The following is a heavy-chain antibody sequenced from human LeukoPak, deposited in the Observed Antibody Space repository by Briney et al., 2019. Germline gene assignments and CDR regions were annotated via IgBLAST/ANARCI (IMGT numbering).Heavy chain of an antibody. D-gene: IGHD4-11*01. CDR3: ARLGLQSFDY. V-gene: IGHV4-34*01. Sequence: SETLSLTCAVYGGSFSGYYWIWIRQPAGKGLEWIGEINHSGSTNYNPSLKSRVTISVDTSKNQFSLKLSSVTAADTAVYYCARLGLQSFDYWGQGTLVTVSS. J-gene: IGHJ4*02. CDR1: GGSFSGYY. CDR2: INHSGST.